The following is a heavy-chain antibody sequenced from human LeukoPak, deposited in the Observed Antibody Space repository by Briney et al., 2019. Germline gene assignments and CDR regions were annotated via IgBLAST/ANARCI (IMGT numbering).Heavy chain of an antibody. CDR3: AKELYDFWSGPFDY. Sequence: PGGSLRLSCAASGFTFSSYGMHWVRQAPGKGLERVAFIRYDGSNKYYADSVKGRFTISRDNSKNTLYLQMNSLRAEDTAVYYCAKELYDFWSGPFDYWGQGTLVTVSS. CDR1: GFTFSSYG. CDR2: IRYDGSNK. V-gene: IGHV3-30*02. J-gene: IGHJ4*02. D-gene: IGHD3-3*01.